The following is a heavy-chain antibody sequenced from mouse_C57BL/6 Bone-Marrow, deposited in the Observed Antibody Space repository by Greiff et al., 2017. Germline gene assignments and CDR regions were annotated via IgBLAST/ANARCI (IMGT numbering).Heavy chain of an antibody. V-gene: IGHV5-15*01. CDR1: GFTFSDYG. CDR2: ISNLAYSI. Sequence: EVKLVESGGGLVQPGGSLKLSCAASGFTFSDYGMAWVRQAPRKGPEWVAFISNLAYSIYYADTVTGRFTISRENAKNTLYPEMSSLRSEDTAMYYCARQNDGYYGWYFDVWGTGTTVTVSS. J-gene: IGHJ1*03. CDR3: ARQNDGYYGWYFDV. D-gene: IGHD2-3*01.